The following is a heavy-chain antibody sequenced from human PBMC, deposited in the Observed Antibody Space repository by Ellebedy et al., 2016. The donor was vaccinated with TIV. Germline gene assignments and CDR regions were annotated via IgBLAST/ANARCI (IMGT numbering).Heavy chain of an antibody. CDR2: T. CDR3: ARALYSYGFGVFDS. V-gene: IGHV4-39*07. J-gene: IGHJ4*02. Sequence: MPSETLSLTCTVSGGSLSSTNYYWGWLRQPPGKGLEWIGGTDYKSSLKSRVTVSMDTSKNQLSLNLSSVTAADTAMYYCARALYSYGFGVFDSWGQGTLVTVSS. D-gene: IGHD3-10*01. CDR1: GGSLSSTNYY.